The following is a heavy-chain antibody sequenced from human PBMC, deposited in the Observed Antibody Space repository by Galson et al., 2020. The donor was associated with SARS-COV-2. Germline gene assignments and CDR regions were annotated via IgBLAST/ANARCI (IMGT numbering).Heavy chain of an antibody. CDR3: AKAERYCSSTSCYRWVYFDY. V-gene: IGHV3-43*02. CDR2: ISGDGGST. J-gene: IGHJ4*02. Sequence: GESLKISCAASGFTFDDYAMHWVRQAPGKGLEWVSLISGDGGSTYYADSVKGRFTISRDNSKNSLYLQMNSLRTEDTALYYCAKAERYCSSTSCYRWVYFDYWGQGTLVTVSS. CDR1: GFTFDDYA. D-gene: IGHD2-2*02.